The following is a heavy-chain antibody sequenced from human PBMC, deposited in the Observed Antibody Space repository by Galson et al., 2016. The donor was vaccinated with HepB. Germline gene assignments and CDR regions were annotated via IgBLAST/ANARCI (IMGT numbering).Heavy chain of an antibody. J-gene: IGHJ4*02. Sequence: SLRLSCAASGFTFSTYWMHWVRQFPGTGLEWLSHIDNDGSGTTSAASVKGRFIISRDNAKNTLYLQMTSLRVEDTALYYCARRRFGVPFDSWGQGTLVTVSS. CDR3: ARRRFGVPFDS. V-gene: IGHV3-74*01. CDR1: GFTFSTYW. D-gene: IGHD3-16*01. CDR2: IDNDGSGT.